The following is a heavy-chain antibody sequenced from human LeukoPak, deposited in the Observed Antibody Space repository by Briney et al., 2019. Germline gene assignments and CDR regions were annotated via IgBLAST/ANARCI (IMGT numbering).Heavy chain of an antibody. CDR2: IYNTDNT. CDR3: ANTKQWLAFDS. J-gene: IGHJ4*02. V-gene: IGHV4-59*01. Sequence: PSETLSLTCIVSGGSISNYFWGWIRQPPGKGLEWIGNIYNTDNTNYNPSLKSRVTISLDTSKYQFSLKLNSVTAADTAVYFCANTKQWLAFDSWGQGTLVTVSS. CDR1: GGSISNYF. D-gene: IGHD6-19*01.